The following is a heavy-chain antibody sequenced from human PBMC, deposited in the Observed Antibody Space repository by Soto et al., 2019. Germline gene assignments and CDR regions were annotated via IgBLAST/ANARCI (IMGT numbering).Heavy chain of an antibody. D-gene: IGHD2-2*01. V-gene: IGHV3-64*01. CDR3: ARDWFSTSLPYYGMDV. Sequence: EVQLVESGGGLVQPGGSLRISCAASGFTFSSYAMHWVRQAPGKGLEYVSAISSNGGSTYYANSVKGRFTISRDNSKNTLYLQMGSLRAEDMAVYYCARDWFSTSLPYYGMDVWGQGTTVTVSS. CDR1: GFTFSSYA. CDR2: ISSNGGST. J-gene: IGHJ6*02.